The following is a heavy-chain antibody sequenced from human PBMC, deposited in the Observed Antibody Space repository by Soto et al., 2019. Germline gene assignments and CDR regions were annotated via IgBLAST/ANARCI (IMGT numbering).Heavy chain of an antibody. CDR3: ARTQITMVRGVIIYGWFDP. D-gene: IGHD3-10*01. Sequence: ASVKVSCKASGYTFTSYGISWVRQAPGQGLEWMGWISAYNGNTNYAQKHQGRVTMTTDTSTSTAYMELRSLRSDDTAVYYCARTQITMVRGVIIYGWFDPWGQGTLVTVSS. J-gene: IGHJ5*02. CDR2: ISAYNGNT. CDR1: GYTFTSYG. V-gene: IGHV1-18*01.